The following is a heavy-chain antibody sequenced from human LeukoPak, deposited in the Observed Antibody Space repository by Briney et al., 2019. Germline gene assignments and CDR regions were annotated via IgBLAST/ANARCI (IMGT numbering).Heavy chain of an antibody. Sequence: GGSLGLSCAASGFTFSSYSMNWVRQAPGKGLEWVSYISSSSSTIYYADSVKGRFTISRDNAKNSLYLQMNSLRAEDTAVYYCARDKNDYGDYWASVDAFDIWGQGTMVTVSS. J-gene: IGHJ3*02. CDR3: ARDKNDYGDYWASVDAFDI. V-gene: IGHV3-48*01. CDR1: GFTFSSYS. D-gene: IGHD4-17*01. CDR2: ISSSSSTI.